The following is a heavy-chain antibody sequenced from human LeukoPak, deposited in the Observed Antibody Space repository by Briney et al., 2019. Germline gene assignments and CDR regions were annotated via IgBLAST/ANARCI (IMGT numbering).Heavy chain of an antibody. Sequence: PGGSLRLSCAASGFTFSSYAMHWVRQAPGKGLEWVAVISYDGSNKYYADSVKGRFTISRDNSKNTLYLQMNSLRAEDTAVYYCARSSTGYYYYYYMDVWGKGTTVTVSS. V-gene: IGHV3-30*04. CDR1: GFTFSSYA. CDR2: ISYDGSNK. J-gene: IGHJ6*03. D-gene: IGHD6-13*01. CDR3: ARSSTGYYYYYYMDV.